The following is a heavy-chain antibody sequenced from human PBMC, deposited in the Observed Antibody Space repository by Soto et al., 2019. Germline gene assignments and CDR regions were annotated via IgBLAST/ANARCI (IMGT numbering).Heavy chain of an antibody. V-gene: IGHV3-33*08. CDR2: IWYDGSNK. Sequence: GGSLRLSCAASGFTFSSYGMHWVRQAPGKGLEWVAVIWYDGSNKYYADSVKGRFTISRDNSKNTLYLQMNSLRAEDTAVYYCARDIENNWYFDLWGRGTLVTVSS. J-gene: IGHJ2*01. CDR3: ARDIENNWYFDL. CDR1: GFTFSSYG.